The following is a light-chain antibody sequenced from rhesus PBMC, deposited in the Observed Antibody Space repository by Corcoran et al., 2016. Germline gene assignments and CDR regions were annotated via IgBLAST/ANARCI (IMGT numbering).Light chain of an antibody. CDR1: QSISSW. J-gene: IGKJ2*01. Sequence: DIQMTQSPSALSASVGDTVTITCRASQSISSWLAWYQQKPGKAPKFLIYKASRLQSGVPSRVSGSGYGTDFTLTISSLPSEDFATYCCQQCDSSPYGFGQGTKVEIK. CDR3: QQCDSSPYG. CDR2: KAS. V-gene: IGKV1-22*01.